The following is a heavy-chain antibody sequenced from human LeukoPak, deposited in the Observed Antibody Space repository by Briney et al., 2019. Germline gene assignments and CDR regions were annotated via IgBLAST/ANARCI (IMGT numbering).Heavy chain of an antibody. J-gene: IGHJ1*01. CDR3: AKYFASGSYYKLPH. Sequence: GGSLRLSCAASGFTFSSYAMSWVRQAPGKGLEWVSTISGGGAYTYYADSVKGRFTISRDNSKNTLYLQMNSLRAEDTAVYYCAKYFASGSYYKLPHWGQGTLVTVSS. V-gene: IGHV3-23*01. D-gene: IGHD3-10*01. CDR2: ISGGGAYT. CDR1: GFTFSSYA.